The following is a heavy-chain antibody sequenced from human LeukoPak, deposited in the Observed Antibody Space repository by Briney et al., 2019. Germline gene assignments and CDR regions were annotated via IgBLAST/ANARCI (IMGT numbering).Heavy chain of an antibody. J-gene: IGHJ4*02. D-gene: IGHD3-22*01. V-gene: IGHV4-39*01. CDR1: GGSISGSSYY. CDR2: IYYSGST. CDR3: AKHEGSYYDKSGYTFDF. Sequence: SETLSLTCTVSGGSISGSSYYWGWIRQPPGKGLEWIGSIYYSGSTYYNPSLKSRVTISVDTSKNHFSLKLSSVTAADRAVYYCAKHEGSYYDKSGYTFDFWGQGTLVTVSS.